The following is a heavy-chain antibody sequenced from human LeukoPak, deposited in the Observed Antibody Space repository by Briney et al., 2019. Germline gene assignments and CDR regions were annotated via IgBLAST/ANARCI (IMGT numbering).Heavy chain of an antibody. CDR1: GGSISSSSDY. V-gene: IGHV4-39*07. CDR2: IYYSGST. D-gene: IGHD6-19*01. J-gene: IGHJ4*02. Sequence: SETLSLTCTVSGGSISSSSDYWGWIRQPPGKGLEWIGSIYYSGSTYYNPSLKSRVTISVDTSKNQFSLKLSSVTAADTAVYYCARDSGWTILYYFDYWGQGTLVTVSS. CDR3: ARDSGWTILYYFDY.